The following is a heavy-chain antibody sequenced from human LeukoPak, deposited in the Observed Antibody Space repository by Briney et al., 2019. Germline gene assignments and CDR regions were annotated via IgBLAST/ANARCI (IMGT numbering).Heavy chain of an antibody. CDR2: IYHSGST. J-gene: IGHJ4*02. CDR1: GYSISSGYY. CDR3: ARLTYCSGGTCFGLDFDY. V-gene: IGHV4-38-2*01. D-gene: IGHD2-15*01. Sequence: PSETLSLTCAVSGYSISSGYYWGWIRQPPGKGLEWIGSIYHSGSTYYNPSLKSRVTISVDTSTNQFSLNLSSVTAADTAVYYCARLTYCSGGTCFGLDFDYWGQGTLVTVSS.